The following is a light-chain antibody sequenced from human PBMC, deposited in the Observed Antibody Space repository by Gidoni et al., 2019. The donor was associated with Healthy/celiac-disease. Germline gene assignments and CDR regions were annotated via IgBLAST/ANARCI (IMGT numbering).Light chain of an antibody. CDR3: QSYDSSLSGYV. V-gene: IGLV1-40*01. CDR2: GNS. Sequence: QSVLTQPPSVSGAPGQWVTISCTWSSSNIGAGYDVHWYQQLPGTAPKLLIYGNSNRPSGVPDRFSGSKSGTSASLAITGLQAEDEADYYCQSYDSSLSGYVFGTGTKVTVL. CDR1: SSNIGAGYD. J-gene: IGLJ1*01.